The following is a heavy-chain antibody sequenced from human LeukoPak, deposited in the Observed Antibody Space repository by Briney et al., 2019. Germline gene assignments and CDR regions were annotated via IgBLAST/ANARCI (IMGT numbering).Heavy chain of an antibody. Sequence: SETLSLTCTVSGISISSSNSYWGWIRQPPGKGLEWIGSIYYTGNTYYNASLKSRVTISIDTSKNQISLRLTSVTAAGTAMYYCARQTGSGLFTLPGGQGTLVTVSS. J-gene: IGHJ4*02. CDR3: ARQTGSGLFTLP. D-gene: IGHD3/OR15-3a*01. V-gene: IGHV4-39*01. CDR2: IYYTGNT. CDR1: GISISSSNSY.